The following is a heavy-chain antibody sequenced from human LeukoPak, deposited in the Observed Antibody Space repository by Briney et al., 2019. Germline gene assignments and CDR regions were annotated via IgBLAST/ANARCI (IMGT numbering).Heavy chain of an antibody. J-gene: IGHJ4*02. D-gene: IGHD3-10*01. Sequence: GGSLRLSCAASGFTFSSYGMHWVRQAPGKGLEWVAVIWYDGSNKYYADSVKGRFTISRDNSKNTLYLQMNSLRAEDTAVYYCARPYYYGSGSYPLDYWGQGTLVTVSS. V-gene: IGHV3-33*01. CDR3: ARPYYYGSGSYPLDY. CDR1: GFTFSSYG. CDR2: IWYDGSNK.